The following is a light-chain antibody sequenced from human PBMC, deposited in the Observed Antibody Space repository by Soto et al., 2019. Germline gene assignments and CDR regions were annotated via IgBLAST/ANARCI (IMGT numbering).Light chain of an antibody. CDR1: SSDVGGYNY. CDR2: EVS. V-gene: IGLV2-14*01. CDR3: SSYTRSSTSYV. J-gene: IGLJ1*01. Sequence: QSALTQPASVSRSPGQSITISCTGTSSDVGGYNYVSWYQQHPGKAPKLMIYEVSNRPSRVSNRFSGSKSGNTASLTISGLQAEDEADYYCSSYTRSSTSYVFGTGTKVTVL.